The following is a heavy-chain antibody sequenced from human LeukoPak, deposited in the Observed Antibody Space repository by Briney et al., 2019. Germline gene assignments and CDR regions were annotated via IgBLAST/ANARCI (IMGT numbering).Heavy chain of an antibody. J-gene: IGHJ4*02. D-gene: IGHD5-12*01. CDR3: ARDVGGSELFDH. V-gene: IGHV4-34*01. Sequence: SETLSLTCAVYGGSFSGYYWSWIRQPPGKGLEWIGEINHSGSTNYNPSLNSRVTISIDTSKNQFSLKLSSVTAADTAVYYCARDVGGSELFDHWGQGTLVTVSS. CDR1: GGSFSGYY. CDR2: INHSGST.